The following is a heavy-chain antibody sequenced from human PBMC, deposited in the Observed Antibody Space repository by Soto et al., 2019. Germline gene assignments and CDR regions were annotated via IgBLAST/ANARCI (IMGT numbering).Heavy chain of an antibody. J-gene: IGHJ6*02. CDR1: GGSFSGYY. V-gene: IGHV4-34*01. CDR3: ARGYSYGWDYYYYGMDV. CDR2: INHSGST. Sequence: PSETLSLTCAVYGGSFSGYYWSWIRQPPGKGLEWIGEINHSGSTNYNPSLKSRVTISVDTSKNQFSLKLSSVTAADTAVYYSARGYSYGWDYYYYGMDVWGQGTTVTVSS. D-gene: IGHD5-18*01.